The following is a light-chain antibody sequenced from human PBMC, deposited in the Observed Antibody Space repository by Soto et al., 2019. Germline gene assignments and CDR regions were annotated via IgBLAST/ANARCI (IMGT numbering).Light chain of an antibody. V-gene: IGLV1-40*01. CDR2: GNS. CDR1: SSNIGAGYD. CDR3: QSYDNTLSGVV. Sequence: QSVLTQPPSVSGAPGQRVTISCTGSSSNIGAGYDVHWYLHLPGTAPKLLIFGNSHRPSGVPDRFSASKSGTSASLAITGFQAEDEADYYCQSYDNTLSGVVFGGGTKLTVL. J-gene: IGLJ2*01.